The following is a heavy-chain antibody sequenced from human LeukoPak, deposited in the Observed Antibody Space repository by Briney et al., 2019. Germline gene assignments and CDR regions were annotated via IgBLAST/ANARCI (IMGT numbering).Heavy chain of an antibody. CDR1: GFTFSDFY. D-gene: IGHD2-2*01. J-gene: IGHJ5*02. CDR2: ISYDGSNK. Sequence: GGSLRLSCAASGFTFSDFYMSWIRQAPGKGLEWVAVISYDGSNKYYADSVKGRFTISRDNSKNTLYLQMNSLRAEDTAVYYCAKGYCSSTSCYPFDPWGQGTLVTVSS. CDR3: AKGYCSSTSCYPFDP. V-gene: IGHV3-30*18.